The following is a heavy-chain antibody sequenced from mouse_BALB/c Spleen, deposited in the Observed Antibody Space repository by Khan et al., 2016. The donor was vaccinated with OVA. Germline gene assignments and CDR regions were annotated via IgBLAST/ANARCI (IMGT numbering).Heavy chain of an antibody. CDR3: AREEALYYFDY. D-gene: IGHD3-2*02. J-gene: IGHJ2*01. Sequence: QVQLQQSGAELVRPGASVKLSCKTSGYIFTSYWIHWVKQRSGQGLEWIARIYPGTNNTYYNENLKDRATLTAAKSSSTAYMQLNSLKSEDSAVYCCAREEALYYFDYWDQGTTLTVSS. CDR2: IYPGTNNT. CDR1: GYIFTSYW. V-gene: IGHV1S132*01.